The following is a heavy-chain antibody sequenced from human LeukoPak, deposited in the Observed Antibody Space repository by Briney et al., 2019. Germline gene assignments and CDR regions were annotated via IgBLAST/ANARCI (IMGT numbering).Heavy chain of an antibody. CDR3: LGVVIMGPDAFNI. D-gene: IGHD3-3*01. Sequence: GGSLRLSCAASGFTFSDYYMSWIRQAPGKGLEWVSYICSSGSTIYYADSVKGRFTISRDNSKNTLYLQMNSLRAEDTAVYYCLGVVIMGPDAFNIWGQGTMVTVSS. CDR1: GFTFSDYY. CDR2: ICSSGSTI. J-gene: IGHJ3*02. V-gene: IGHV3-11*04.